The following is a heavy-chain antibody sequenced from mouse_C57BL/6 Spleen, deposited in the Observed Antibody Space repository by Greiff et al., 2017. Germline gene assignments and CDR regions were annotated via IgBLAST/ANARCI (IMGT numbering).Heavy chain of an antibody. Sequence: VQLKESGPGLVKPSQSLSLTCSVTGYSITSGYYWNWIRQFPGNKLEWMGYISYDGSNNYNPSLKNRISITRDTSKNQFFLKLNSVTTEDTATYYCAREKLGPYWYFDVWGTGTTVTVSS. D-gene: IGHD4-1*01. V-gene: IGHV3-6*01. J-gene: IGHJ1*03. CDR2: ISYDGSN. CDR3: AREKLGPYWYFDV. CDR1: GYSITSGYY.